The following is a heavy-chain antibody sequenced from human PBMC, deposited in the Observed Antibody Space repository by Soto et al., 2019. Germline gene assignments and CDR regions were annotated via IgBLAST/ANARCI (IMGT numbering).Heavy chain of an antibody. J-gene: IGHJ6*02. Sequence: QVQLVQSGAEVKKPGSSVKVSCKASGGTFSSYAISWVRQAPGQGLEWMGGIIPILGTANYAQKFQGRVTITADESTSTAYMELSSLRSEDTAVYYCARATIFGVVITYYYYYGMDVWGQGTTVTVSS. CDR1: GGTFSSYA. D-gene: IGHD3-3*01. CDR3: ARATIFGVVITYYYYYGMDV. V-gene: IGHV1-69*01. CDR2: IIPILGTA.